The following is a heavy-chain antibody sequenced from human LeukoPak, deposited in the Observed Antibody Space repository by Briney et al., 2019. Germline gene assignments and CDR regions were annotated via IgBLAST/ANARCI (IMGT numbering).Heavy chain of an antibody. J-gene: IGHJ4*02. CDR1: GFTFTTFW. Sequence: PGGSLRLSCATSGFTFTTFWMHWVRQAPGKGLVWVSRINQEGSSTNYADSVKGRFTISRDNAKNTVYLQMNSLRAEDTAVYYCVRDWGYDSSGYWQKYFDTWGQGTLVTVSS. CDR2: INQEGSST. D-gene: IGHD3-22*01. V-gene: IGHV3-74*01. CDR3: VRDWGYDSSGYWQKYFDT.